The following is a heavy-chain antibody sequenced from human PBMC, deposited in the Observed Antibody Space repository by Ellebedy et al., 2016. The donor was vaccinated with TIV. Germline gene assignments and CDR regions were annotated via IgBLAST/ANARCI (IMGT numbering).Heavy chain of an antibody. CDR1: GGSISSSSYY. V-gene: IGHV4-39*01. CDR3: ARGRRFFYYYGMDV. Sequence: MPSETLSLTCTVSGGSISSSSYYWGWIRQPPGKGLEWIGTIYYSGSTYYNPSLKSRVTISLDTSKNQFSLKLSSVTAADTAVYYCARGRRFFYYYGMDVWGQGTTVTVSS. CDR2: IYYSGST. D-gene: IGHD3-3*01. J-gene: IGHJ6*02.